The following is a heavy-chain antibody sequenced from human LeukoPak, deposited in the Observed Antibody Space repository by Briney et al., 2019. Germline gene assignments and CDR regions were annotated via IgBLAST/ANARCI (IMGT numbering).Heavy chain of an antibody. CDR2: IYPVDPDN. J-gene: IGHJ4*02. Sequence: GESLKISCKGSGYIFTSYWIGRVRQMAGKGLEWMGIIYPVDPDNRYSPSFQGQVTISDDKSISTAYLQWSSLKASDTAMYYCARHPGEFPRPDKYYFDYWGQGTLVTVSS. CDR3: ARHPGEFPRPDKYYFDY. CDR1: GYIFTSYW. D-gene: IGHD1-1*01. V-gene: IGHV5-51*01.